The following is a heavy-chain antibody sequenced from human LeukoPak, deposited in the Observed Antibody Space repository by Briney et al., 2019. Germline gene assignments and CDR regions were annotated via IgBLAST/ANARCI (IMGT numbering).Heavy chain of an antibody. D-gene: IGHD4-17*01. CDR1: GFTFSSYA. CDR2: ISGRGGST. J-gene: IGHJ5*02. Sequence: GGSLRLSCAASGFTFSSYAMTWVRQAPGKGLEWVSGISGRGGSTYYADSVKGRFTISRDNSKNTLYLQMNSLRAEDTAVYYCAKPYGDYEGFWFDPWGQGTLVTVSS. CDR3: AKPYGDYEGFWFDP. V-gene: IGHV3-23*01.